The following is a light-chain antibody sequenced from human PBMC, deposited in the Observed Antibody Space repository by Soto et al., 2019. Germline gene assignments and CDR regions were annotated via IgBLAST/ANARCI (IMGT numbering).Light chain of an antibody. CDR3: QQYGSSPWT. CDR2: GAS. J-gene: IGKJ1*01. CDR1: QTVRNSY. Sequence: ETVLTQSPGTLSLSPGERATLSCRASQTVRNSYLAWYQQEPGQAPRLLIYGASSRATGIPDRFSGSGSGTDFTLTISRLEPEDFVVYYCQQYGSSPWTFGQGTEVEIK. V-gene: IGKV3-20*01.